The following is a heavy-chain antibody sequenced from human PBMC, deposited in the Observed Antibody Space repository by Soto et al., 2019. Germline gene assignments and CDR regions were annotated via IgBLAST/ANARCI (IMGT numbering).Heavy chain of an antibody. CDR2: IAYDGSNK. J-gene: IGHJ4*02. Sequence: QVQLVESGGGVVQPGRSLRLSCAASGFTFSHCAMHWVRQAPGKGLEWVAVIAYDGSNKYYADFVKGRFTISRDNSKNTLFLQMNSLRAEDTAVFYCAREKGNYHDSRGPFDYWGQGIQVTVSS. V-gene: IGHV3-30-3*01. CDR3: AREKGNYHDSRGPFDY. CDR1: GFTFSHCA. D-gene: IGHD3-22*01.